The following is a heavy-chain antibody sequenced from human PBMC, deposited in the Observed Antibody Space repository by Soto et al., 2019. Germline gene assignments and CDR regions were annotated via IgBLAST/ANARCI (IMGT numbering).Heavy chain of an antibody. J-gene: IGHJ4*02. Sequence: QVQLVQSGAEVKKPGASVKVSCKASGYTFTGHYMYWVRQAPGQGLEWMGWINPDNVGTSYAQKFQGRVTMTTDTSINTAYMELSRLRSDDTAVYYCAREVGKVGYSSSSCDYWGQGSLVTVST. CDR2: INPDNVGT. D-gene: IGHD6-6*01. CDR3: AREVGKVGYSSSSCDY. CDR1: GYTFTGHY. V-gene: IGHV1-2*02.